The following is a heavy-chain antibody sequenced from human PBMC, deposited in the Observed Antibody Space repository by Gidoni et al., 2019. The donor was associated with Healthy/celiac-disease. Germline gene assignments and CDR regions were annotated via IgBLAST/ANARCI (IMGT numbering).Heavy chain of an antibody. V-gene: IGHV3-23*01. Sequence: VHLLEPGGALVQPGGSLKPPCEASGFPFSSYAMSWVRQAPGKGLEWVSAISGSGGSTYYADSVKGRFTISRDNSKNTLYLQMNSLRAEDTAVYYCAKDSALYPDAFDIWGQGTMVTVSS. J-gene: IGHJ3*02. CDR3: AKDSALYPDAFDI. CDR1: GFPFSSYA. D-gene: IGHD2-2*02. CDR2: ISGSGGST.